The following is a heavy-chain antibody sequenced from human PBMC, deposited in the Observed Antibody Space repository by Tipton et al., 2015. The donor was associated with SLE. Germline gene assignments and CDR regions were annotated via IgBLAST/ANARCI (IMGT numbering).Heavy chain of an antibody. Sequence: TLSLTCTVSGGSISSHYWSWIRQPPGKGLEWIGYIYYSGSTNYNPSLKSRVTISVDTSKNQFSLKLSSVTAADTAVYYCARGPPIAAAGPYYFGYWGQGTLVTVSS. D-gene: IGHD6-13*01. CDR2: IYYSGST. V-gene: IGHV4-59*11. J-gene: IGHJ4*02. CDR3: ARGPPIAAAGPYYFGY. CDR1: GGSISSHY.